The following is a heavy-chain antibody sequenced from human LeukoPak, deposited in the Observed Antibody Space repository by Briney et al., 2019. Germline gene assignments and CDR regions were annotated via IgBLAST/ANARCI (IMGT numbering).Heavy chain of an antibody. CDR3: VGAKQWLSFDI. Sequence: PSETLSLTCTVSGGSTSSNPWSWVRQLPGQGLEWIATYFNSGSTSYNPSLKSRAIISVDTSKNQFSLRLSSVTAADTAVYYCVGAKQWLSFDIWDQGTMVTVSS. CDR2: YFNSGST. D-gene: IGHD3-22*01. V-gene: IGHV4-59*08. CDR1: GGSTSSNP. J-gene: IGHJ3*02.